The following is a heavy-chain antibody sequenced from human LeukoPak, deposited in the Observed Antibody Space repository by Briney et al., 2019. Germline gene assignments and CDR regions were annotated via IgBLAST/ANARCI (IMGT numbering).Heavy chain of an antibody. CDR3: AKDPFHPSSGPKNYYYYYGMDV. J-gene: IGHJ6*02. D-gene: IGHD3-22*01. V-gene: IGHV3-23*01. Sequence: GGSLRLSCAASGFTFSNYWMTWVRQAPGKGLEWVSAISGSGGSTYYADSVKGRFTISRDNSKNTLYLQMNSLRAEDTAVYYCAKDPFHPSSGPKNYYYYYGMDVWGQGTTVTVSS. CDR1: GFTFSNYW. CDR2: ISGSGGST.